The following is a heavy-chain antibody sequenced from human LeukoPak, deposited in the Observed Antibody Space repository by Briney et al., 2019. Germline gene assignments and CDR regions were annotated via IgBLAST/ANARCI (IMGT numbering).Heavy chain of an antibody. CDR1: GFTFNNAW. D-gene: IGHD2-21*02. CDR2: IKSKSDGGTT. J-gene: IGHJ4*02. CDR3: TTAYCGGDCYTASFDY. Sequence: GGSLRLSCAASGFTFNNAWMSWVRQAPGKGLEWVGRIKSKSDGGTTDYAAPVKGRFTISRDDSENTLYLQMNSLKTEDTAVYYCTTAYCGGDCYTASFDYWGQGTLVTVSS. V-gene: IGHV3-15*01.